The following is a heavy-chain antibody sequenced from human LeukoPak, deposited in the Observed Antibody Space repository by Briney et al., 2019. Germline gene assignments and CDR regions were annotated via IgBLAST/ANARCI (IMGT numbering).Heavy chain of an antibody. V-gene: IGHV4-30-2*01. Sequence: SSETLSLTCAVSGGSISSGGYSWSWIRQPPGKGLEWIGYIYHSGSTYYNPSLKSRVTISVDRSKNQFSLKLSSVTAADTAVYYFAKGGGTVTRGVLYYYYGMDVWGQGTTVTVSS. J-gene: IGHJ6*02. D-gene: IGHD4-17*01. CDR2: IYHSGST. CDR3: AKGGGTVTRGVLYYYYGMDV. CDR1: GGSISSGGYS.